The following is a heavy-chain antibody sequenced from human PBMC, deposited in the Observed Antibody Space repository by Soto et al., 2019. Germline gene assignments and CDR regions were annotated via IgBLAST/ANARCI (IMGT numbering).Heavy chain of an antibody. CDR2: MNPNSGNT. CDR3: ARNSGYWGWFEA. Sequence: ASVKVSCKASGYTFTSYDINWVRQATGQGLEWMGWMNPNSGNTGYEQKFQGRVTMTRNTSISTAYMELSSLRSGDTAVYYCARNSGYWGWFEALGQGTLVIVSS. J-gene: IGHJ5*02. D-gene: IGHD6-25*01. CDR1: GYTFTSYD. V-gene: IGHV1-8*01.